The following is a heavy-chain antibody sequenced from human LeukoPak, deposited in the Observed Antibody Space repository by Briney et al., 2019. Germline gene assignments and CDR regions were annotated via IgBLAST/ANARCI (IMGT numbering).Heavy chain of an antibody. V-gene: IGHV4-39*07. CDR1: GSSISSTSYY. CDR3: ARGDIAARLSR. CDR2: IYSSATT. J-gene: IGHJ4*02. Sequence: SETLSLTCTVSGSSISSTSYYWGWIRQPPGKGLEWIGSIYSSATTYNNPSLKSRVTISVDTSKNQLSLKLTSVTAADTAVYYCARGDIAARLSRWGQGTLVTVSS. D-gene: IGHD6-6*01.